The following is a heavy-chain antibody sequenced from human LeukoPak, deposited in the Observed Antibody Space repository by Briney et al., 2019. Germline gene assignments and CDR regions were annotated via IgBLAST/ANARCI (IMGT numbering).Heavy chain of an antibody. Sequence: ASVKVSCKASGYTFTSYGISWVRQAPGQGLEWMGWISAYNGNTNYAQKLQGRVTMTTDTSTSTAYMELRSLRSDDTAVYYCARGLTVDYYGSGNRPWYPDYWGQGTLVTVSS. V-gene: IGHV1-18*01. CDR3: ARGLTVDYYGSGNRPWYPDY. CDR2: ISAYNGNT. J-gene: IGHJ4*02. CDR1: GYTFTSYG. D-gene: IGHD3-10*01.